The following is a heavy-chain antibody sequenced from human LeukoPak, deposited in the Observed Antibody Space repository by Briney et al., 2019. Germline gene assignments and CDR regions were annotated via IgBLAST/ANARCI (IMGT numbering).Heavy chain of an antibody. V-gene: IGHV3-74*01. CDR1: GLAFSAYK. CDR2: ITTDGYTA. D-gene: IGHD2-15*01. J-gene: IGHJ4*02. CDR3: VVGGSPGY. Sequence: GGSMRLSCAASGLAFSAYKMHWVRQAPRKGLVWVSRITTDGYTADYADFVQGRFTASRDNTKNTWSLEMNSLRAEDTAVYYCVVGGSPGYWGQGTLVTVSS.